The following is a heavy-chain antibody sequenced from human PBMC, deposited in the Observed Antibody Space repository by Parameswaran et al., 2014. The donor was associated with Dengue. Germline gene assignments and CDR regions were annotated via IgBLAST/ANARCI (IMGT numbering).Heavy chain of an antibody. V-gene: IGHV4-34*01. Sequence: VRQAPGKGLEWIGEINHSGSTNYNPSLKSRVTISVDTSKNQFSLKLSSVTAADTAVYYCASESNWIDYWGQGTLVTVSS. J-gene: IGHJ4*02. D-gene: IGHD1-20*01. CDR3: ASESNWIDY. CDR2: INHSGST.